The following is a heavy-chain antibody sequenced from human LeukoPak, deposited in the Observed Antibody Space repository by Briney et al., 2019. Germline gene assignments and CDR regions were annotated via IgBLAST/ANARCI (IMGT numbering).Heavy chain of an antibody. CDR3: AATVRGVIG. J-gene: IGHJ4*02. V-gene: IGHV3-9*01. D-gene: IGHD3-10*01. Sequence: GRSLRLSCAASGFTFDDYAMHWVRQAPGKGLEWVSGISWNSGGIGYADSVKGRFTISRDNAKNSLYLQMTSLRAEDTALYYCAATVRGVIGWGQGTLVTVSS. CDR2: ISWNSGGI. CDR1: GFTFDDYA.